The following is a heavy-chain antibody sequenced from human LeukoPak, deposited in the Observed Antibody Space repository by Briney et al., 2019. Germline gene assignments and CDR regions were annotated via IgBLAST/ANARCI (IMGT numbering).Heavy chain of an antibody. CDR2: INHSGST. CDR1: GGSFSGYY. CDR3: ARSVVGATYNWFDP. Sequence: SETLSLTCAVYGGSFSGYYWSWIRQPPGKGLEWIGEINHSGSTNYNPSLKSRVTISVDTSKNQFSLKLSSVTAADTAVYYCARSVVGATYNWFDPWGQGTLVTVSS. V-gene: IGHV4-34*01. D-gene: IGHD1-26*01. J-gene: IGHJ5*02.